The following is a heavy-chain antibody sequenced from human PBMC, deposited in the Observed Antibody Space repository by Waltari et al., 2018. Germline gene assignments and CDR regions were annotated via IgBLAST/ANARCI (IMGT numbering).Heavy chain of an antibody. CDR1: GYSISSGYY. CDR3: ARASFIWLRFGTAYYFDY. D-gene: IGHD5-12*01. CDR2: IYHSGST. Sequence: QVQLQESGPGLVKPSETLSLTCAVSGYSISSGYYWGWIRQPPGKGLEWIGSIYHSGSTYYTPSLKSRVTISVDTSKNQLSLKLSSVTAADTAVYYCARASFIWLRFGTAYYFDYWGQGTLVTVSS. V-gene: IGHV4-38-2*01. J-gene: IGHJ4*02.